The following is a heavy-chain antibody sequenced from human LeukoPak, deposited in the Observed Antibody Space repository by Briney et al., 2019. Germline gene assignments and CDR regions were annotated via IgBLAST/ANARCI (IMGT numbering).Heavy chain of an antibody. J-gene: IGHJ4*02. CDR3: ARGMNCGANCYRHFDY. Sequence: SETLSLTCTVSGGSISSYYLSWVRQPPGKGLEWIGYIYYSGSTSYNPSLTSRVTISVDTSKNQFSLKLSSVTAADTAVYYCARGMNCGANCYRHFDYWGPGTLVTVSS. CDR2: IYYSGST. CDR1: GGSISSYY. D-gene: IGHD2-21*02. V-gene: IGHV4-59*01.